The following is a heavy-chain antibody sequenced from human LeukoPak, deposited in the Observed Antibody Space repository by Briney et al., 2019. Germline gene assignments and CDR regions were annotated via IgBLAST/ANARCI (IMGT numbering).Heavy chain of an antibody. V-gene: IGHV3-30*09. D-gene: IGHD5-12*01. CDR1: GFSFSSYS. Sequence: GGSLRLSCAASGFSFSSYSIHWVRQAPGKGLEWVAVISSDGNSKNFALSVKGRFAISRDNSKNTLFLQMNNPRSEDTALYYCVSPTADYPFLYYFDSWGQGTLVTVSS. CDR2: ISSDGNSK. J-gene: IGHJ4*02. CDR3: VSPTADYPFLYYFDS.